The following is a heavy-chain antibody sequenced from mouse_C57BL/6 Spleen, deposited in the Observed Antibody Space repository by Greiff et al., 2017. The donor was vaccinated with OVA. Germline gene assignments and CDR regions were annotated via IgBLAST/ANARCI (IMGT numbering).Heavy chain of an antibody. CDR3: ARDRFLPSGFAY. V-gene: IGHV3-6*01. CDR1: GYSITSGYY. J-gene: IGHJ3*01. CDR2: ISYDGSN. D-gene: IGHD2-10*01. Sequence: DVQLQESGPGLVKPSQSLSLTCSVTGYSITSGYYWNWIRQFPGNKLEWMGYISYDGSNNYNPSLKNRISITRDTSKNQFFLKLNSVTTEDTATYYCARDRFLPSGFAYWGQGTLVTVSA.